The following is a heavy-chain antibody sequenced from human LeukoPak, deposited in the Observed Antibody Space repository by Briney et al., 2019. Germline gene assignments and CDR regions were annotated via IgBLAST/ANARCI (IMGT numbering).Heavy chain of an antibody. Sequence: GGSLRLSCAASGFTFSSYWMSWVRQAPGKGLEWVANIKQDGSEQYYVDSVKGRFTISRDNAKNSLYLQMNSLRAEDTAVYYCARAYSGTYRAGDYWGQGTLVTVSS. CDR3: ARAYSGTYRAGDY. CDR1: GFTFSSYW. D-gene: IGHD1-26*01. J-gene: IGHJ4*02. CDR2: IKQDGSEQ. V-gene: IGHV3-7*01.